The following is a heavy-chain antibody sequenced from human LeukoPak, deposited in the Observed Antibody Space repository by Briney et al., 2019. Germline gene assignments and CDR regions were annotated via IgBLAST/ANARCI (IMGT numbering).Heavy chain of an antibody. D-gene: IGHD6-13*01. CDR1: GYTFTGYY. CDR3: ARGGGGYSSSWVY. J-gene: IGHJ4*02. CDR2: INPNSGGT. Sequence: ASVKVSCKASGYTFTGYYVHWVRQAPGQGLEWMGWINPNSGGTNYAQKFQGWVTMTRDTSISTAYMELSRLRSDDTAVYYCARGGGGYSSSWVYWGQGTLVTVSS. V-gene: IGHV1-2*04.